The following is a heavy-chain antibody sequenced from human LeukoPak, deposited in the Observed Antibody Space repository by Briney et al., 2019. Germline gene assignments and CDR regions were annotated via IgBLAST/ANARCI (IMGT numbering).Heavy chain of an antibody. V-gene: IGHV3-7*01. Sequence: GGSLRLSCAASGFTFSSYEMNWVRQAPGKGLEWVANIKEDGSDKNYVESMKSRYTISRDNAQNSLYLQMNRLGVEDTAVYYCARDIRGLGSCFDYWGQGTLVTVSS. D-gene: IGHD3-10*01. CDR3: ARDIRGLGSCFDY. CDR2: IKEDGSDK. CDR1: GFTFSSYE. J-gene: IGHJ4*02.